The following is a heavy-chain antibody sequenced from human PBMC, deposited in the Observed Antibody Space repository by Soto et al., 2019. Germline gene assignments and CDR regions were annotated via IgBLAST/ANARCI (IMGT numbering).Heavy chain of an antibody. D-gene: IGHD6-19*01. CDR3: ALGDGSGWYHYDYSGMDV. V-gene: IGHV3-30*03. CDR2: ISYDGSNK. J-gene: IGHJ6*02. Sequence: QVQLVESGGGVVQPGRSLRLSCAASGFTFSSYGMHWVRQAPGKGLEWVAVISYDGSNKYYADYVKGRFTISRENSNYTLYLQMNSLRAEDTAVDYCALGDGSGWYHYDYSGMDVWGQGTTVTVSS. CDR1: GFTFSSYG.